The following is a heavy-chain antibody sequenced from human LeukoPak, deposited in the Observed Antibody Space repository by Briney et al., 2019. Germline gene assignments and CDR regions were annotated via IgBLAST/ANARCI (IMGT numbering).Heavy chain of an antibody. CDR1: GFTFSNYW. D-gene: IGHD3-10*02. CDR2: INGDGDST. CDR3: ARERVFGELFDYATDV. Sequence: GGSLRLSCVGSGFTFSNYWMHWVRQVPGKGLVWVSRINGDGDSTRYADSVKGRFTISRDNGKNTLYLQMNTLKSEDTAAYYCARERVFGELFDYATDVWGQGTTVTVSS. J-gene: IGHJ6*02. V-gene: IGHV3-74*01.